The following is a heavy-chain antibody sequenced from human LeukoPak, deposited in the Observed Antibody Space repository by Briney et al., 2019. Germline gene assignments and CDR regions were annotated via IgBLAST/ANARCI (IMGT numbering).Heavy chain of an antibody. D-gene: IGHD2-2*01. CDR2: IYYSGST. J-gene: IGHJ3*02. CDR3: ARESGIVVVPAGFGAFDI. V-gene: IGHV4-30-4*08. Sequence: PSETLSLTCTVSGGSISSGDYYWSWIRQPPGKGLEWIGYIYYSGSTYYNPSLKSRVTISVDTSKNQFSLKLSSVTAADTAVYYCARESGIVVVPAGFGAFDIWGQGTMVTVSS. CDR1: GGSISSGDYY.